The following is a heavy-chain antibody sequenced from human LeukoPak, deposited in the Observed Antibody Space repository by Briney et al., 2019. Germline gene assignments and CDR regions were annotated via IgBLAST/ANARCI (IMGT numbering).Heavy chain of an antibody. CDR1: GYTFTDYY. CDR2: INPNSGGT. D-gene: IGHD6-19*01. CDR3: TRAKGAVDHNWFDP. J-gene: IGHJ5*02. V-gene: IGHV1-2*06. Sequence: GASVKVPCKASGYTFTDYYMHWVRQAPGQGLEWMGRINPNSGGTNSAQKFQGRVTMTRDTSISTAYMELSRLRFDDTAMYYCTRAKGAVDHNWFDPWGQGTLVTVS.